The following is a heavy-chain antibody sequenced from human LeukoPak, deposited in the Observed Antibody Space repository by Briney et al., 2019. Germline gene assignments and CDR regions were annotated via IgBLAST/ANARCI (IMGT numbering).Heavy chain of an antibody. CDR3: ARDLLLWFGELSGDSDY. V-gene: IGHV3-33*01. CDR1: GLTFSSYG. CDR2: IWYDGSHK. J-gene: IGHJ4*02. D-gene: IGHD3-10*01. Sequence: GGSLRLSCAASGLTFSSYGMHWVRQAPGQGLEWVADIWYDGSHKYYADSVKGRFTISRDNSKNTVHLQMNSLRAEDTAVYYCARDLLLWFGELSGDSDYWGQGTLVTVSS.